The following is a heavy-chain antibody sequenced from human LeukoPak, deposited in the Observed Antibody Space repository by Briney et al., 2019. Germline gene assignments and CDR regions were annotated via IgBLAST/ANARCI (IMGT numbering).Heavy chain of an antibody. J-gene: IGHJ6*02. CDR2: ISYDGSNK. V-gene: IGHV3-30*04. Sequence: PGGSLRLSCAASGFTFSSYAMHWVRQAPGKGLEWVAVISYDGSNKYYADSVKGRFTISRDNSKNKLYLQMNSLRAEDTAVYYCARDRIAVAGTGVYYYYGMDVWGQGTTVTVSS. D-gene: IGHD6-19*01. CDR3: ARDRIAVAGTGVYYYYGMDV. CDR1: GFTFSSYA.